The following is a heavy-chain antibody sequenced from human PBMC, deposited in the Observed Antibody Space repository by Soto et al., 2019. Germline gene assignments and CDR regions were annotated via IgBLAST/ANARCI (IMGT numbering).Heavy chain of an antibody. D-gene: IGHD5-18*01. J-gene: IGHJ6*02. CDR2: ISSAGTYT. Sequence: PGGSLRLSCSASGFTFSTYPMTWVRQAPGKGLEWVSSISSAGTYTYYADSLKGRFTISRDNAKKSLYLQMNSLRAEDTAVYYCARDGGYSHGLDSYYYFGLDVWGQGTTVTVSS. CDR3: ARDGGYSHGLDSYYYFGLDV. V-gene: IGHV3-21*01. CDR1: GFTFSTYP.